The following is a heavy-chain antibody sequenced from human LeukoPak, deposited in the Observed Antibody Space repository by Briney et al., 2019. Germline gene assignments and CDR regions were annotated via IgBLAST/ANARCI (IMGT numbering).Heavy chain of an antibody. D-gene: IGHD3-3*01. CDR1: GFTFSSYS. CDR3: ARGSSNYVFWSGYDYNWFDP. J-gene: IGHJ5*02. CDR2: ISSSSSYI. V-gene: IGHV3-21*01. Sequence: GGSLRLSCAASGFTFSSYSMNWVRQAPGKGLEWVSSISSSSSYIYYADSVKGRFTISRDNAKNSLYLQMNSLRAEDTAVYYCARGSSNYVFWSGYDYNWFDPWGQGTLVTVSS.